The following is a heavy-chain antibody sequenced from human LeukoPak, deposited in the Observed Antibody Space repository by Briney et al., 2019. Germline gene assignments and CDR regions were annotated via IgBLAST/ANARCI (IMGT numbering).Heavy chain of an antibody. CDR2: INHSGST. J-gene: IGHJ6*03. Sequence: PSETLSLTCAVYGGSFSGYYWSWIRQPPGKGLEWIGEINHSGSTNYNPSLKSRVTISVDTSKNQFSLKLSSVTAADTAVYYCARGRQWLRLRGFPDYYCYMDVWGKGTTVTVSS. D-gene: IGHD5-12*01. V-gene: IGHV4-34*01. CDR3: ARGRQWLRLRGFPDYYCYMDV. CDR1: GGSFSGYY.